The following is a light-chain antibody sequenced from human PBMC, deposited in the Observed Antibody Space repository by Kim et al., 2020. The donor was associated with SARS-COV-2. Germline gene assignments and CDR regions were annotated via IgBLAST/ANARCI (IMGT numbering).Light chain of an antibody. J-gene: IGKJ1*01. V-gene: IGKV1-39*01. CDR1: QSVSGW. Sequence: AYVGDRVSIPCRARQSVSGWLNWYQQKPGRAPHLLVYKTSTLQTGVPPRFSGSGSGTDFTLTISSLQPEDFAAYYCQQSYSFPRTFGQGTKVDIK. CDR3: QQSYSFPRT. CDR2: KTS.